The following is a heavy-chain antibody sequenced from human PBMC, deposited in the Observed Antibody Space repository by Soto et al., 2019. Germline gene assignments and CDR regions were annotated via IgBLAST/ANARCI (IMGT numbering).Heavy chain of an antibody. CDR3: AREVQPVVRREYDC. D-gene: IGHD1-1*01. V-gene: IGHV3-21*01. CDR2: VSGGGTT. CDR1: GFTFSSCT. J-gene: IGHJ4*02. Sequence: EVQLVESGGDLVKPGGSLRLSCAVSGFTFSSCTMNWVRQAPGKGLEWVSSVSGGGTTYYADSVKGRFTISRDNARNSLYLQMNSLRTEDTAVYYCAREVQPVVRREYDCWGQGTLVTVSS.